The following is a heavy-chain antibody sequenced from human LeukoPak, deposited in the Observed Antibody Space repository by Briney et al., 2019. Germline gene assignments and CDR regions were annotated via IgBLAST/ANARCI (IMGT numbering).Heavy chain of an antibody. J-gene: IGHJ5*02. CDR3: ARGGRNWFDP. Sequence: SETLSLTCTVSGGSISSYYWSWIRQPPGKGLEWIGCIYYSGSTNYNPSLKSRVTISVDTSKNQFSLKLSSVTAADTAVYYCARGGRNWFDPWGQGTLVTVSS. CDR2: IYYSGST. CDR1: GGSISSYY. D-gene: IGHD3-10*01. V-gene: IGHV4-59*01.